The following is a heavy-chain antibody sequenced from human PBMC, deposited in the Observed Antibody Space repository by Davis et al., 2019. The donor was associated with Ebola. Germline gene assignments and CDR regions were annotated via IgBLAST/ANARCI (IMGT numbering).Heavy chain of an antibody. CDR2: ISYDGSNK. Sequence: PGGSLRLSCAASGFTFSSYAMHWVRQAPGKGLEWVAVISYDGSNKYYADSVKGRFTISRDNSKNTLYLQMNSLRAEDTAVYYCARVGGAAAFDYWGQGTLVTVSS. CDR3: ARVGGAAAFDY. CDR1: GFTFSSYA. D-gene: IGHD6-13*01. V-gene: IGHV3-30-3*01. J-gene: IGHJ4*02.